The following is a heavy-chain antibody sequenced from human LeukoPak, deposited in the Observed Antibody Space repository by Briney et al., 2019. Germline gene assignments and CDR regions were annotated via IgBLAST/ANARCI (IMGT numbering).Heavy chain of an antibody. D-gene: IGHD3-16*01. Sequence: SVKVSCKASGYTFTSYDISWVRQAPGQGLEWMGRIIPILGIANYAQKFQGRVTITADKSTSTAYMELSSLRSEDTAVYYCARDNYDSPDYWGQGTLVTVSS. CDR2: IIPILGIA. CDR1: GYTFTSYD. CDR3: ARDNYDSPDY. J-gene: IGHJ4*02. V-gene: IGHV1-69*04.